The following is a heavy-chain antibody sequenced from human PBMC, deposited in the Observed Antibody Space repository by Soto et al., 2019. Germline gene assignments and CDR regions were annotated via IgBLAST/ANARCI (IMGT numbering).Heavy chain of an antibody. J-gene: IGHJ6*02. Sequence: ASVKVSCKASGYTFTSYGISWVRQAPGQGLEWMGWVSAYNGNTNYAQKLQGRVTMTTDTSTSTAYMELRSLRSDDTAVYYCARVVVPSYYYYGMDVWGQGTTVPVS. CDR3: ARVVVPSYYYYGMDV. V-gene: IGHV1-18*01. CDR1: GYTFTSYG. CDR2: VSAYNGNT. D-gene: IGHD2-15*01.